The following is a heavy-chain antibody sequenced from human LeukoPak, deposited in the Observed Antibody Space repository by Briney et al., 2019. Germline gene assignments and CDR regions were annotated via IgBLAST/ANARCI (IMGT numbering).Heavy chain of an antibody. V-gene: IGHV3-23*01. D-gene: IGHD3-16*01. CDR2: ISGSGGST. CDR1: GFTFSNYA. Sequence: GGSLRLSCAASGFTFSNYALSWVRQAPGKGLEWVSAISGSGGSTYYADSVKGRFTISRDNSKNTLYLQMDSLRVEDTAVNYCGKVTGGDMITYGGVDYWGQGTLVTVSS. J-gene: IGHJ4*02. CDR3: GKVTGGDMITYGGVDY.